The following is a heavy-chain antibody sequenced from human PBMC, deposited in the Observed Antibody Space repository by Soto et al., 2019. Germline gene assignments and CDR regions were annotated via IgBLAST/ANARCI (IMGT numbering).Heavy chain of an antibody. Sequence: LRLSCAASGFTFSSYAMHWVLQAPGKGLEWVAVISYDGSNKYYADSVKGRFTISRDNSKNTLYLQMNSLRAEETAVYYCARDPTSSGWFDFDYWGQGTLVTVSS. D-gene: IGHD6-19*01. V-gene: IGHV3-30-3*01. J-gene: IGHJ4*02. CDR1: GFTFSSYA. CDR2: ISYDGSNK. CDR3: ARDPTSSGWFDFDY.